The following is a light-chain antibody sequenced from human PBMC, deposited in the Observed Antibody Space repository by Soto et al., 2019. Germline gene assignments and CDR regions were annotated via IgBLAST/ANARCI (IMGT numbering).Light chain of an antibody. Sequence: QSVLTQPASVSGSPGQSITISCTGTSSDVGGYNYVSWYQQHPGKAPKLMIFDVSNRPSGVSNRYSGSKSGNTASLTISALQAEDEADYYCSSYSSSSTVVFGGGTKLTV. V-gene: IGLV2-14*01. CDR2: DVS. J-gene: IGLJ3*02. CDR1: SSDVGGYNY. CDR3: SSYSSSSTVV.